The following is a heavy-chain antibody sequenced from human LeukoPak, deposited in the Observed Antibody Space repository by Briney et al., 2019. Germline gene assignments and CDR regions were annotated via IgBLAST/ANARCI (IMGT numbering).Heavy chain of an antibody. Sequence: GGSLRLSCAASGFTFSTYGMNWVRQAPGKGLEWLSSSGDSDGSTYYADSLKGRFTISRDNSKNTLYLQMNDLRAEDTAVYYCAKGGCRGTCNPLAYWGQGALVTVSP. CDR2: SGDSDGST. J-gene: IGHJ4*02. CDR3: AKGGCRGTCNPLAY. V-gene: IGHV3-23*01. D-gene: IGHD2-15*01. CDR1: GFTFSTYG.